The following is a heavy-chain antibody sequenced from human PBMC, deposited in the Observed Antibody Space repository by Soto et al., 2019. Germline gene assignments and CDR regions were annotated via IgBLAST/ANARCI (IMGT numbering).Heavy chain of an antibody. CDR2: ISYDGSNK. Sequence: GGSLRLSCAASGFTFSSYGMHWVRQAPGKGLEWVAVISYDGSNKYYADSVKGRFTISRDNSKNTLYLQMNSLRAEDTAVYYCAKDGGGGGCSSTSCYAGYMDVWGKGTTVTVSS. CDR3: AKDGGGGGCSSTSCYAGYMDV. D-gene: IGHD2-2*01. CDR1: GFTFSSYG. J-gene: IGHJ6*03. V-gene: IGHV3-30*18.